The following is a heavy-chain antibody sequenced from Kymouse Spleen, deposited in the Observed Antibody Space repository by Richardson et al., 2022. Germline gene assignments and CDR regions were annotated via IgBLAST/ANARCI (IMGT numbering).Heavy chain of an antibody. CDR3: ARDIGIAVAYYYYYYGMDV. CDR2: INPNSGGT. CDR1: GYTFTGYY. Sequence: QVQLVQSGAEVKKPGASVKVSCKASGYTFTGYYMHWVRQAPGQGLEWMGWINPNSGGTNYAQKFQGWVTMTRDTSISTAYMELSRLRSDDTAVYYCARDIGIAVAYYYYYYGMDVWGQGTTVTVSS. D-gene: IGHD6-19*01. J-gene: IGHJ6*02. V-gene: IGHV1-2*04.